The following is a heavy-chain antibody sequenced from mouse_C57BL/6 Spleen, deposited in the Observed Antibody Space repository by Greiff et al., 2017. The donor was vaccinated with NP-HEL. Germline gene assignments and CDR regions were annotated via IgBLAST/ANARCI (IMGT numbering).Heavy chain of an antibody. Sequence: EVKLVESGGGLVKPGGSLKLSCAASGFTFSSYAMSWVRQTPEKRLEWVATISDGGSYTYYPDNVKGRFTLSRDNAKNNLYLQMSHLKSEDTAMYYCARDQGTAQARGYAMDYWGQGTSVTVSS. D-gene: IGHD3-2*02. CDR1: GFTFSSYA. CDR2: ISDGGSYT. J-gene: IGHJ4*01. CDR3: ARDQGTAQARGYAMDY. V-gene: IGHV5-4*01.